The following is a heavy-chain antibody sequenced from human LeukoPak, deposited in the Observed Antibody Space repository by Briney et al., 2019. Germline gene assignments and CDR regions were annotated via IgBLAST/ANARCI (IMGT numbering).Heavy chain of an antibody. CDR2: IKQDGSEK. D-gene: IGHD6-13*01. CDR3: ARVAAYSSPNVDY. V-gene: IGHV3-7*01. Sequence: PGGSLRLSCAASGFTFSSYWMSWVRQAPGKGLEWVANIKQDGSEKYYVDSVKGRFTISRDNAKNSLYLQMNSLRAEDTAVYYCARVAAYSSPNVDYWGQGTLVTVSS. CDR1: GFTFSSYW. J-gene: IGHJ4*02.